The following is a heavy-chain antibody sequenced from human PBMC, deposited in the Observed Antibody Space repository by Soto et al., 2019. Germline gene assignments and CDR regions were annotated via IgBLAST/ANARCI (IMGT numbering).Heavy chain of an antibody. J-gene: IGHJ6*02. D-gene: IGHD6-6*01. CDR1: GVTFSSYA. V-gene: IGHV1-69*13. CDR2: IIPIFGTA. CDR3: ARDSHSYSSSSFRGWDYYDRMDV. Sequence: SSVKVSCKASGVTFSSYAISWVRQAPGQGLEWMGGIIPIFGTANYAQKFQGRVTITADESTSTAYMELSSLRSEDTAVYYCARDSHSYSSSSFRGWDYYDRMDVPGQGTTVTVSS.